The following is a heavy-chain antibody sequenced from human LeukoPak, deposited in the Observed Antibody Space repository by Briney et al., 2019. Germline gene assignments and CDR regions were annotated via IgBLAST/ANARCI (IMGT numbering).Heavy chain of an antibody. CDR1: GFTFSSYS. D-gene: IGHD3-10*01. Sequence: GGSLGLSCTASGFTFSSYSMNWVRQAPGKGLEWVANIKQDGSEKYYVDSVKGRFTISRDNAKNSLYLQMNSLRAEDTAVYYCASGGSGSYRYYFDYWGQGTLVTVSS. J-gene: IGHJ4*02. CDR3: ASGGSGSYRYYFDY. CDR2: IKQDGSEK. V-gene: IGHV3-7*01.